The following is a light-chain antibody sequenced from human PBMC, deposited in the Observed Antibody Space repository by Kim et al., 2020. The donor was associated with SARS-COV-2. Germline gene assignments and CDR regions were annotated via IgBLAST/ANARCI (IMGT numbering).Light chain of an antibody. CDR1: SLRIYY. J-gene: IGLJ2*01. V-gene: IGLV3-19*01. Sequence: SSELTQDPAVSVALGQTVRITCQGDSLRIYYASWYQQKPGQATVLVIYGKNNRPSGIPDRFSGSSSGNTASLTITGAQAEDEADYYCNSRDSSDNHVVFS. CDR3: NSRDSSDNHVV. CDR2: GKN.